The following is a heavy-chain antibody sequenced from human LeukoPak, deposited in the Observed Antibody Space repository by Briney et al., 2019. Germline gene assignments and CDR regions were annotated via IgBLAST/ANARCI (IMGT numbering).Heavy chain of an antibody. V-gene: IGHV3-30-3*01. CDR2: ISYDGSNK. CDR1: GFTFSSYA. J-gene: IGHJ4*02. Sequence: GGSLRLSCAASGFTFSSYAIHWVRQAPGKGLEWVAVISYDGSNKYYADSVKGRFTISRDNSKNTLYLQMNSLSADDTAVYYCARAGIGYCSSSSCPCADYWGQGTLVTVSS. CDR3: ARAGIGYCSSSSCPCADY. D-gene: IGHD2-2*01.